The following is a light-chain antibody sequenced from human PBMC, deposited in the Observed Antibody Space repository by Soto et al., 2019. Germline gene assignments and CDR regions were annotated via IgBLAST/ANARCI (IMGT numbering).Light chain of an antibody. Sequence: DIQMTQSPSSLSASVGDRVTITCRASQGISNYLAWYQQIPGKVPRLLIYAASTLQSGVPSRFSGSGSGTDFTLTISSLQPEDVATYYCQKYNSARRTFGLGTKVEIK. J-gene: IGKJ1*01. CDR3: QKYNSARRT. CDR1: QGISNY. CDR2: AAS. V-gene: IGKV1-27*01.